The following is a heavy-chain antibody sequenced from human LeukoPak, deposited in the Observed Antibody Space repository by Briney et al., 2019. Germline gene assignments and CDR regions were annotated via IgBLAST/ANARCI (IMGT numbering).Heavy chain of an antibody. V-gene: IGHV4-39*07. Sequence: PSETLSLTCTVSGGSISSSSYYWGWIRQPPGKGLEWIGSIYYSGSTYYNPSLKSRVTISVDTSKNHFSLKLSSVTAADTAVYYCARLLSGRKYYFDYWGQGILVTVSS. D-gene: IGHD3-10*01. CDR3: ARLLSGRKYYFDY. J-gene: IGHJ4*02. CDR1: GGSISSSSYY. CDR2: IYYSGST.